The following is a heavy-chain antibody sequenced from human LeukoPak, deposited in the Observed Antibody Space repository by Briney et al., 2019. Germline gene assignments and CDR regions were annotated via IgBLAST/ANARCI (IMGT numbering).Heavy chain of an antibody. Sequence: GASVKVSCKASGGTFSSNAISWVRQAPGQGLEWMGGIIPIFGIANYGQKFQDRVTITADKSTSTAYMELSSLRSEDTAVYYCARQGPTYYDSSGYYYAEDYYMDVWGKGTTVTVSS. J-gene: IGHJ6*03. CDR3: ARQGPTYYDSSGYYYAEDYYMDV. CDR1: GGTFSSNA. D-gene: IGHD3-22*01. CDR2: IIPIFGIA. V-gene: IGHV1-69*17.